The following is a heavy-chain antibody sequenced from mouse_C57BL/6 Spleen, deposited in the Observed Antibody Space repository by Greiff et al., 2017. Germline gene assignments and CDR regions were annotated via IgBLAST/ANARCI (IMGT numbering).Heavy chain of an antibody. Sequence: QVQLQQPGTELVKPGASGYTFTSYWMHWVKQRPGQGLEWIGNINPSNGGTNYNEKFKSKATLTVDKSSSTAYMQLSSLTSEDSAVYYCARSNWDDYFDYWGQGTTLTVSS. CDR3: ARSNWDDYFDY. D-gene: IGHD4-1*01. CDR2: INPSNGGT. CDR1: GYTFTSYW. V-gene: IGHV1-53*01. J-gene: IGHJ2*01.